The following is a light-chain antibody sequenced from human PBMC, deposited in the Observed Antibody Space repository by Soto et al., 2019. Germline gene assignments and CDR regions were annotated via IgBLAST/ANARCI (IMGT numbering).Light chain of an antibody. CDR2: DND. Sequence: QSALTQPPSASGTPGQRITISCSGSSSNVGNNHVHWYHQLPGTAPKLLISDNDQRHSGVSDRLSGSKSGNTASLTISGLRAEDEADYYCSSYTRRATLVFGGGTKLTVL. J-gene: IGLJ2*01. V-gene: IGLV1-47*02. CDR1: SSNVGNNH. CDR3: SSYTRRATLV.